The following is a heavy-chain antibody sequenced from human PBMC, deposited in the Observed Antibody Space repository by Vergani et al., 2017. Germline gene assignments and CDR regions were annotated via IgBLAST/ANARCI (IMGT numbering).Heavy chain of an antibody. D-gene: IGHD6-19*01. Sequence: QVQLVQSGAEVKTPGASVRVSCKASGYTFTGYYMHWVRQAPGQGLGWMGWINPNSGGTNYAQKFQGRVTMTRDTSISTAYRELSRLRSDDTAVYYCARVGCRVAGALDYWGQGTLVTVSS. V-gene: IGHV1-2*02. J-gene: IGHJ4*02. CDR1: GYTFTGYY. CDR3: ARVGCRVAGALDY. CDR2: INPNSGGT.